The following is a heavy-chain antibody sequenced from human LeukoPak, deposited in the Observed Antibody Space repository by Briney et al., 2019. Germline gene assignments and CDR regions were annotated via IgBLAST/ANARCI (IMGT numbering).Heavy chain of an antibody. CDR3: ARQGSSAPFDY. V-gene: IGHV5-51*01. Sequence: GESLQISCKGSGSNFTSYWIGWVRRLPGKGLEGMGIIYPGDSDTRYSPSFQGQVTISADKSISTAYLQWSSLKASDAAMYYCARQGSSAPFDYWGQGTLVTVSS. J-gene: IGHJ4*02. CDR1: GSNFTSYW. D-gene: IGHD6-6*01. CDR2: IYPGDSDT.